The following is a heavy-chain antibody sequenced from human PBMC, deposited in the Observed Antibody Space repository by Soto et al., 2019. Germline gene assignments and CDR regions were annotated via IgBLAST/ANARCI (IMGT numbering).Heavy chain of an antibody. D-gene: IGHD4-17*01. CDR1: GGSLSSGDYY. Sequence: QVQLQESGPGLVKPSQTLSLTCTVSGGSLSSGDYYWSWIRQHPGKGLEWIGYIHYSGDSYYNPSIKRRVTTSRDTSNNPFSLKLSSVTAADTAVYYCARGDYNAYRGYDYWGQGTLVTVSS. CDR2: IHYSGDS. CDR3: ARGDYNAYRGYDY. J-gene: IGHJ4*02. V-gene: IGHV4-31*03.